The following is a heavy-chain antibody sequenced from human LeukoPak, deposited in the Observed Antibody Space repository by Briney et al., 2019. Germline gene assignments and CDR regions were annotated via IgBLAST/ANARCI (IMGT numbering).Heavy chain of an antibody. J-gene: IGHJ6*03. CDR1: GGSISSSSYY. Sequence: SETLSLTCTVSGGSISSSSYYWGWIRQPPGKGLEWIESIYYSGSTYYNPSLKSRVTISVDTSKNQFSLKLSSMTAADTAVYYCARSNWNYVYYYYYYMDVWGKGTTVTVSS. CDR3: ARSNWNYVYYYYYYMDV. D-gene: IGHD1-7*01. V-gene: IGHV4-39*01. CDR2: IYYSGST.